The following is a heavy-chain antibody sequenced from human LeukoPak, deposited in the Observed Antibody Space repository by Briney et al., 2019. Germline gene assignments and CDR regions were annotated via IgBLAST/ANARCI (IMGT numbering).Heavy chain of an antibody. J-gene: IGHJ4*02. Sequence: GGSLRLSCAASGFTVSSYAINWVRQAPGKGLEWLSNIRPDTTTTYYADSVKGRFTISRDNAKNSVYLQMNSLKDEDTAVYYCASEGSGGSYLDSWGQGTLVTVSS. CDR1: GFTVSSYA. V-gene: IGHV3-48*02. CDR2: IRPDTTTT. D-gene: IGHD1-26*01. CDR3: ASEGSGGSYLDS.